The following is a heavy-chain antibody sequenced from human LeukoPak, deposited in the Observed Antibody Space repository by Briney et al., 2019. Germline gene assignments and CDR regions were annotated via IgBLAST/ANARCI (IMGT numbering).Heavy chain of an antibody. V-gene: IGHV3-30-3*01. CDR1: GFTFSSYA. CDR2: ISYDGSNK. Sequence: GGSLRLSCAASGFTFSSYAMNRVRQAPGKGLEWVAVISYDGSNKYYADSVKGRFTISRDNSKNTLYLQMNSLRAEDTAVYYCARDRGSSWSFDYWGQGTLVTVSS. D-gene: IGHD6-13*01. J-gene: IGHJ4*02. CDR3: ARDRGSSWSFDY.